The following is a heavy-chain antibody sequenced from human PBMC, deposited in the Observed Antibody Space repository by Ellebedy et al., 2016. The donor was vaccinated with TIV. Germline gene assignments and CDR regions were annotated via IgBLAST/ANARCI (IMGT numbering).Heavy chain of an antibody. CDR1: GFTVSGNY. J-gene: IGHJ3*02. CDR2: FHSGGRT. Sequence: GESLKISCAASGFTVSGNYMSWVRQAPGKGLEWVSDFHSGGRTYYADSVKGRFTISRDNSKNTMSLQMNSLRAEDTAVYYCARNSGWYVAFDIWGRGTMVTVSS. CDR3: ARNSGWYVAFDI. V-gene: IGHV3-53*01. D-gene: IGHD6-19*01.